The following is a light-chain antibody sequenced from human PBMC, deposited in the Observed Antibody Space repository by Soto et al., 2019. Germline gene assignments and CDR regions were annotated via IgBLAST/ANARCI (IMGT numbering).Light chain of an antibody. V-gene: IGKV3-15*01. Sequence: EIVVTQSPATLSVSPGERATLSCRASQSVGNNFAWYQQKPGPAPRLLIFATSTRATGVPDRLRGSGSGTEFTLTISSLKTEDFAVYYCQQYGAWPLTFGEGAK. J-gene: IGKJ4*01. CDR1: QSVGNN. CDR2: ATS. CDR3: QQYGAWPLT.